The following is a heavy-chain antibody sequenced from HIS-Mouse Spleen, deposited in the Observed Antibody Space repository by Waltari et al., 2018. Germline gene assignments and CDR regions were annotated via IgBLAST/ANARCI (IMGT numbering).Heavy chain of an antibody. CDR1: GGSISSSSYY. CDR3: AREIPYSSSWYGWYFDL. D-gene: IGHD6-13*01. CDR2: IYYSGST. J-gene: IGHJ2*01. Sequence: QLQLQESGPGLVKPSETLSLTCTVSGGSISSSSYYWGWIRQPPGKGLEWIGSIYYSGSTYYNPSLKSRVTISVDTSKNQFSLKLSPVTAADTAVYYCAREIPYSSSWYGWYFDLWGRGTLVTVSS. V-gene: IGHV4-39*07.